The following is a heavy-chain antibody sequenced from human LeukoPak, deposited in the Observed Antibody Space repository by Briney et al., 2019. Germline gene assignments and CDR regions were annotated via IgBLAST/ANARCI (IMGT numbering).Heavy chain of an antibody. D-gene: IGHD2-21*02. CDR2: IIPIFGTP. Sequence: SVKVSSTTSGGTFISYTISWVPQAPGQGLEWRGGIIPIFGTPHYAQKFQDRVTITADASTSTAYMELSSLRSEDTAVYYCARAYMTATRHFDSWGQGTLVTVSS. CDR3: ARAYMTATRHFDS. J-gene: IGHJ4*02. CDR1: GGTFISYT. V-gene: IGHV1-69*13.